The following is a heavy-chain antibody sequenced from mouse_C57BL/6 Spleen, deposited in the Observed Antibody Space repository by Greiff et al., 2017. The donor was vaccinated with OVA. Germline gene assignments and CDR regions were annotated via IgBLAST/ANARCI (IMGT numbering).Heavy chain of an antibody. Sequence: QVQLQQSGAELVKPGASVKISCKASGYAFSSYWMNWVKQRPGKGLEWIGQIYPGDGDTNYNGKFKGKATLTADKSSSTAYMQLSSLTSDVSAVYFCSRGLLYYFDSWGHGTTLTVSS. CDR3: SRGLLYYFDS. CDR1: GYAFSSYW. J-gene: IGHJ2*01. D-gene: IGHD2-3*01. CDR2: IYPGDGDT. V-gene: IGHV1-80*01.